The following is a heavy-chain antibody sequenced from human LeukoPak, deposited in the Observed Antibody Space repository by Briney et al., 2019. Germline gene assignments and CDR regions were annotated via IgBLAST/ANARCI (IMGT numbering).Heavy chain of an antibody. CDR2: IYNDGRT. D-gene: IGHD3-10*01. CDR1: GFTVNNKY. J-gene: IGHJ4*02. CDR3: ARKSASGNYPLDY. Sequence: GGSLRLSCAASGFTVNNKYMTWVRQAPGKGLEWVSLIYNDGRTYYADSVKGRCTISRDNAKNTVFLQMSSLRAEDTALYYCARKSASGNYPLDYWGQGTLVTVSS. V-gene: IGHV3-53*01.